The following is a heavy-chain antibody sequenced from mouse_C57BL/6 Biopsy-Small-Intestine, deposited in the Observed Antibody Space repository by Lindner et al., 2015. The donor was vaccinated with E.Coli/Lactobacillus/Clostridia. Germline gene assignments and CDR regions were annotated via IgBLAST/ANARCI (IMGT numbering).Heavy chain of an antibody. J-gene: IGHJ4*01. CDR1: GYTFTDYN. CDR2: IYPNNGGT. CDR3: ARSRSPSMDY. Sequence: VQLQESGPELVKPGASVKISCKASGYTFTDYNMDWVKQSHGKSLEWIGYIYPNNGGTAYNQKFKSKATLTVDKSSSTAYMELHSLTSEDSAVYYCARSRSPSMDYWGQGTSVTVSS. V-gene: IGHV1-18*01.